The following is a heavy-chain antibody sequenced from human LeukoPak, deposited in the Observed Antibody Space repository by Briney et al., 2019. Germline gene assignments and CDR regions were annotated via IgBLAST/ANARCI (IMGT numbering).Heavy chain of an antibody. CDR3: ARRAYSSSYFDY. CDR2: IYYSGST. D-gene: IGHD6-13*01. V-gene: IGHV4-30-4*08. CDR1: GGSINSGDYY. Sequence: SQTLSLTCTVSGGSINSGDYYWSWIRQPPGKGLEWIGYIYYSGSTYYNPSLKSRVTISVDTSKNQFSLKLSSVTAADTAVYYCARRAYSSSYFDYWGQGTLVTVSS. J-gene: IGHJ4*02.